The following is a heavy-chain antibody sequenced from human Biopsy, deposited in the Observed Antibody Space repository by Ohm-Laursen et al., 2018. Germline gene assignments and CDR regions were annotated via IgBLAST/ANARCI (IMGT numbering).Heavy chain of an antibody. J-gene: IGHJ6*02. CDR3: ARVPAYPSIDGYYGLDL. V-gene: IGHV1-2*02. CDR1: GYTFAGYY. CDR2: INPNSGNA. Sequence: ASVKVSCRASGYTFAGYYLHWVRQAPGHGLEWMGWINPNSGNANYAQSFQGRLTVTRDTSISTAYMELTSLTFDDTAIYYCARVPAYPSIDGYYGLDLWGQGTTVIVSS. D-gene: IGHD3-9*01.